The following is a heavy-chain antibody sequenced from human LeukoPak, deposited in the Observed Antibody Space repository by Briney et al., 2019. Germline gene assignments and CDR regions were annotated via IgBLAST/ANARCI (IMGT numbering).Heavy chain of an antibody. CDR1: GASISSYY. CDR3: ASDYDILTGVEY. CDR2: ISYSGST. Sequence: PAETLSLTCTVSGASISSYYWTWIRQPPGKGLEWIGYISYSGSTNYNPSLKSRVTISIDTSKNQFSLKLSSVTAADTAVYYCASDYDILTGVEYWGQGILVTVSS. V-gene: IGHV4-59*01. J-gene: IGHJ4*02. D-gene: IGHD3-9*01.